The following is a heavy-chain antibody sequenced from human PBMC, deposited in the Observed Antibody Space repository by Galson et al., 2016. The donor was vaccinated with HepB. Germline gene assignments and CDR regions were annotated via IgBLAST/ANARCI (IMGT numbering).Heavy chain of an antibody. J-gene: IGHJ6*04. Sequence: SLRLSCAASGVTVRNNYMSWVRQAPGRGPEWVSVIYSGGDTFYADSVKGRFTISRDNSKNTLYLQMNSLRAEDTAVYYCARFIASPWNDYYYYGMDVWGKGTTVTVSS. D-gene: IGHD1-1*01. CDR3: ARFIASPWNDYYYYGMDV. CDR1: GVTVRNNY. CDR2: IYSGGDT. V-gene: IGHV3-66*01.